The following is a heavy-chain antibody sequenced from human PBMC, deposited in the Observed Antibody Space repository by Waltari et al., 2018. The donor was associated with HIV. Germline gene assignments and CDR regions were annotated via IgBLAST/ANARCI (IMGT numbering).Heavy chain of an antibody. J-gene: IGHJ4*02. CDR3: ASQYSYGLRPNFLDY. CDR2: IYTSGST. CDR1: GGSISRGSYY. Sequence: QVQLQASGPGLVKPSQTLSLTCSVSGGSISRGSYYWSWIRQPAGKGLELIGRIYTSGSTNYNPSLKSRVSISVDTSMNQFSLKLSSVTAADTAVYYCASQYSYGLRPNFLDYWGQGTLVTVSS. V-gene: IGHV4-61*02. D-gene: IGHD5-18*01.